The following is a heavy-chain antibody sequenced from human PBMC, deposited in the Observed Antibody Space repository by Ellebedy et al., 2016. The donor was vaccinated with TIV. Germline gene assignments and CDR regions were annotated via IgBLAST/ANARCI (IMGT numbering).Heavy chain of an antibody. Sequence: GESLKISXAASGFTFDDYTMHWVRQAPGKGLEWVSFISWDGSGIYYADSVKGRFTISRDNSKNSLYLQMNRLRTEDTALYYCAKVADSGYDSRFFDYWGQGTLVTISS. CDR2: ISWDGSGI. CDR3: AKVADSGYDSRFFDY. V-gene: IGHV3-43*01. D-gene: IGHD5-12*01. J-gene: IGHJ4*02. CDR1: GFTFDDYT.